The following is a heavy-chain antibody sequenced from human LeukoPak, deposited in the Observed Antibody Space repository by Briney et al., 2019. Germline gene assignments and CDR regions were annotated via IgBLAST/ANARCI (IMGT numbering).Heavy chain of an antibody. D-gene: IGHD3-10*01. V-gene: IGHV4-59*08. Sequence: SETLSLTCTVSGGSITNYYWSWIRQPPGKGLEWIGCIYYSGYTNYKSSLKSRVTISVDTSKNQFSLKLSSVTAADTAVYYCAGTLNFYGSEVDYWGQGTLVTVSS. J-gene: IGHJ4*02. CDR3: AGTLNFYGSEVDY. CDR1: GGSITNYY. CDR2: IYYSGYT.